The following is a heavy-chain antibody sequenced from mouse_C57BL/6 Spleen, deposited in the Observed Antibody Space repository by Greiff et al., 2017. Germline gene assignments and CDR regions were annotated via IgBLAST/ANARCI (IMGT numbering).Heavy chain of an antibody. J-gene: IGHJ3*01. Sequence: VQLQQPGAELVKPGASVKLSCKASGYTFTSYWMQWVKQRPGQGLEWIGEIDPSDSYTNYNQKFKGKATLTVDTSSSTAYMQLSSLTSEDSAVYYCARDYDYDERAWFAYWGQGTLVTVSA. CDR3: ARDYDYDERAWFAY. CDR1: GYTFTSYW. D-gene: IGHD2-4*01. CDR2: IDPSDSYT. V-gene: IGHV1-50*01.